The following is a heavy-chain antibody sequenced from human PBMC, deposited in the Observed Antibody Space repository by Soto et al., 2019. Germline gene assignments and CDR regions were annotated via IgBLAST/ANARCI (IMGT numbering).Heavy chain of an antibody. CDR1: GFTFSSYA. Sequence: LRXSFASSGFTFSSYAMHWVRQAAGKGLEWVAVISYEGNNKYYADSVKGRFTISRDNSKNTLYLQMNSLRAEDTAVYYCARDRYYYDTSGLYYFDYWAQGTLVTVSS. CDR2: ISYEGNNK. CDR3: ARDRYYYDTSGLYYFDY. J-gene: IGHJ4*02. V-gene: IGHV3-30-3*01. D-gene: IGHD3-22*01.